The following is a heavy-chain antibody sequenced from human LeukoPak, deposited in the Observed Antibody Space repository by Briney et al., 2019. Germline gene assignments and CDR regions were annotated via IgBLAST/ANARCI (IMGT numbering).Heavy chain of an antibody. D-gene: IGHD7-27*01. CDR3: ATGKLGFILDY. CDR2: IYYSGSA. V-gene: IGHV4-59*01. CDR1: GGSLSSYY. J-gene: IGHJ4*02. Sequence: SEALSLTRTGSGGSLSSYYWSWIPQPPRKGLEWIGYIYYSGSANYNPSLKSRVTISVDTSKNQFSLKLSSVTAADTAVYYCATGKLGFILDYWGQGTLVTVSS.